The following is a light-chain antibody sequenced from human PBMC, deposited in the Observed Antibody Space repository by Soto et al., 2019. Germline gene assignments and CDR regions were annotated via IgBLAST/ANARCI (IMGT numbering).Light chain of an antibody. J-gene: IGLJ1*01. CDR3: SSYTGSSTLYD. CDR1: SSDVGAYNY. V-gene: IGLV2-14*01. CDR2: DVS. Sequence: QSALTQPASVSGSPGQSITVSCTGTSSDVGAYNYVSWYQQHPGKAPKLIIYDVSNRPSGVSNRFSGSKSGNTASLTISGLQTEDEADYYCSSYTGSSTLYDFGTGTKLTVL.